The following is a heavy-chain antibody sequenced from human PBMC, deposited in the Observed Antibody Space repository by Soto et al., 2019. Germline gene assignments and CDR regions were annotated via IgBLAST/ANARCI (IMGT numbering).Heavy chain of an antibody. V-gene: IGHV3-23*01. CDR1: GFTFSSYA. J-gene: IGHJ4*02. Sequence: GGSLRLSCAASGFTFSSYAMRWVRQAPGKGLEWVSAISGSGGSTYYADSVKGRFTISRDNSKNTLYLQMNSQRAEDTAVYYCAKSRYYNSSGYPYFDYWGQGTLVTVSS. CDR2: ISGSGGST. D-gene: IGHD3-22*01. CDR3: AKSRYYNSSGYPYFDY.